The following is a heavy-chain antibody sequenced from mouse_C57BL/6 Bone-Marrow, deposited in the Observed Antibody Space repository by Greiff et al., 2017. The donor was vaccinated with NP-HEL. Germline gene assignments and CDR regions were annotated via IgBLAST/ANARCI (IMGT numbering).Heavy chain of an antibody. Sequence: EVQLVESGPELVKPGASVKMSCKASGYTFTDYNMHWVKQSHGKSLEWIGYINPNNGGTSYNQKFKGKATLTVNKSSSTAYMELRSLTSEDSAVYYCAREGYYGSSYGAMDYWGQGTSVTVSS. CDR1: GYTFTDYN. CDR2: INPNNGGT. D-gene: IGHD1-1*01. CDR3: AREGYYGSSYGAMDY. V-gene: IGHV1-22*01. J-gene: IGHJ4*01.